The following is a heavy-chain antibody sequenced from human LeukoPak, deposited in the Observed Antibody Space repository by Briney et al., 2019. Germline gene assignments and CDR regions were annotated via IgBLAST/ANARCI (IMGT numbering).Heavy chain of an antibody. Sequence: PGGSLRLSCGASGFTFCSYWMTWVRQAPGKGREWVANMKQDGSERHYVDSVRGRFTISRDNAKNSLYLQMSSLRAEDTAVYYCARSVGLYYYDSSGYFDSWGPGTLVTVSS. V-gene: IGHV3-7*01. D-gene: IGHD3-22*01. CDR3: ARSVGLYYYDSSGYFDS. J-gene: IGHJ4*02. CDR1: GFTFCSYW. CDR2: MKQDGSER.